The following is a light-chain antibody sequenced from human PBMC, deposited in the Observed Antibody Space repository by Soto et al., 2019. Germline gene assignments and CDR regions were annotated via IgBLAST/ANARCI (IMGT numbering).Light chain of an antibody. J-gene: IGKJ1*01. CDR1: QNIYTW. Sequence: DYQVTQSPSTLSSSVGDRFTITFRASQNIYTWLAWYQQKPGIAPKLLIHKASTLESGVPSRFSGSGYGTEFTLTISGLQPEDSATYYCQQYERYSTFGQGTKVDIK. V-gene: IGKV1-5*03. CDR3: QQYERYST. CDR2: KAS.